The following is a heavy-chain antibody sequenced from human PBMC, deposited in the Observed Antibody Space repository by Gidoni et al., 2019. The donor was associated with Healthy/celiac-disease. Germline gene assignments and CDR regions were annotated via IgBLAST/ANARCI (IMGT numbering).Heavy chain of an antibody. D-gene: IGHD3-10*01. J-gene: IGHJ6*02. CDR1: GFTFRRYA. CDR2: ISYDGSNK. CDR3: ARDGGSGSYENYYYGMDV. Sequence: QVQLVESGGGVVQPGRSLRLSCAASGFTFRRYAMHWVRPAPGKGLEWVAVISYDGSNKYYADSVKGRFTISRDNSKNTLYLQMNSLRAEDTAVYYCARDGGSGSYENYYYGMDVWGQGTTVTVSS. V-gene: IGHV3-30*04.